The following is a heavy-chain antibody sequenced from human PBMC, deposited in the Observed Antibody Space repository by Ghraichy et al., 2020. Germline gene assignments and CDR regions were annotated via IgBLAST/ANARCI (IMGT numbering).Heavy chain of an antibody. V-gene: IGHV1-2*02. CDR1: GYTFTASY. Sequence: ASVKVSCKASGYTFTASYMHWVRQSPGQGLEWMGWINPDSGDTHYAQKFQGRVTMTRDASISTAYMELSSLRSGDTAVYYCAKIRPRTSGRACWGQGTLVTVSS. CDR3: AKIRPRTSGRAC. D-gene: IGHD4-17*01. J-gene: IGHJ4*02. CDR2: INPDSGDT.